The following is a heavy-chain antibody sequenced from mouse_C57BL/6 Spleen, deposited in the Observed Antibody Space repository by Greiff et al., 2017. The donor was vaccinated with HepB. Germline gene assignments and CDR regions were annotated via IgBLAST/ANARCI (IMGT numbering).Heavy chain of an antibody. V-gene: IGHV2-2*01. J-gene: IGHJ3*01. CDR3: ARIYSNYLAWFAY. CDR1: GFSLTSYG. Sequence: QVQLKQSGPGLVQPSQSLSITCTVSGFSLTSYGVHWVRQSPGKGLEWLGVIWSGGSTDYNAAFISRLSISKDNSKSQVFFKMNSLQADDTAIYYCARIYSNYLAWFAYWGQGTLVTVSA. CDR2: IWSGGST. D-gene: IGHD2-5*01.